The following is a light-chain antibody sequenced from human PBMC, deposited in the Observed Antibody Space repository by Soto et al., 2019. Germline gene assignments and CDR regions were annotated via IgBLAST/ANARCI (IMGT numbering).Light chain of an antibody. J-gene: IGKJ1*01. V-gene: IGKV3-11*01. CDR2: DAS. CDR3: QQRSNWPPRWT. Sequence: EIVLTQSPATLSLSPGERATLSCRASQSVSSYLAWYQQKPGQAPRLLIYDASNTATGIPARFSGSGSETDFTLTISSLEPEDFAVYYCQQRSNWPPRWTFGQGTKVEIK. CDR1: QSVSSY.